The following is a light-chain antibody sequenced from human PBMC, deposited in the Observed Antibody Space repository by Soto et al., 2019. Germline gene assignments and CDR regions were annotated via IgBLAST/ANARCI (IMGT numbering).Light chain of an antibody. CDR2: GAS. J-gene: IGKJ2*01. V-gene: IGKV3-20*01. CDR3: QQCSASPPMYT. Sequence: EIVLTQSPGTLSLSPGERATLSCRASQSVSTSDLAWYQQKPGQAPRLLIYGASSRATGLPDRFTGSGSGTDFTLTISRLEPEDFAVYYCQQCSASPPMYTFGQGTKLEIK. CDR1: QSVSTSD.